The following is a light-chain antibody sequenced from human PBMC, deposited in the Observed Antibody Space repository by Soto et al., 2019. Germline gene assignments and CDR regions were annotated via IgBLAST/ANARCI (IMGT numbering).Light chain of an antibody. CDR3: QQRSSWPLT. V-gene: IGKV3-11*01. CDR1: QSVRAY. CDR2: DAS. J-gene: IGKJ4*01. Sequence: EIVLTQSPDTLSLSPGERATLSCRASQSVRAYLAWYQQQPGQAPRLLIYDASNSATGIPARFSGSGSGTDFTLTISSLEPEDFAVYYCQQRSSWPLTFGGGTKVEIK.